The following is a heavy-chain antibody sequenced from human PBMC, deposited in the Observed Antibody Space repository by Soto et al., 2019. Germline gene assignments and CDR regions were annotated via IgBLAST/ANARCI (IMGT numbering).Heavy chain of an antibody. Sequence: GGSQRLSCTASGFTFSNMWMSWVRQAPGKGLEWVGRIKDKTDGGTTDYAAPVKGRFAISRDDSKSRLYLQMNSLKTDDTAVYYCTTGHYWGQGTLVTVSS. CDR3: TTGHY. CDR1: GFTFSNMW. V-gene: IGHV3-15*01. J-gene: IGHJ4*02. CDR2: IKDKTDGGTT.